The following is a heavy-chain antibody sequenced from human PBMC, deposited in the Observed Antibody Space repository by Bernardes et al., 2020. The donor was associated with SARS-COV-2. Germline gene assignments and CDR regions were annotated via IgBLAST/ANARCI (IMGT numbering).Heavy chain of an antibody. CDR2: IKPDGTEQ. V-gene: IGHV3-7*03. CDR1: GFSFSTYW. CDR3: AKDVFWWQLDS. Sequence: GSLRLSCEASGFSFSTYWISWVRLAPGRGLEWVANIKPDGTEQYYADSVKGRFTISRDNAKNSLYLQLNSLRAEDTAMYYCAKDVFWWQLDSWGQGPLVPVSS. D-gene: IGHD2-8*02. J-gene: IGHJ4*02.